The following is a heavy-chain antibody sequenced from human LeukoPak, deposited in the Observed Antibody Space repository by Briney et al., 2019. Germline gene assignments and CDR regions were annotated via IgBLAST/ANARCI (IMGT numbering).Heavy chain of an antibody. D-gene: IGHD5-18*01. CDR2: ISTYNGNT. Sequence: GASVKVSCRSSGYTFTTYGITWVRQAPGQGLEWMGWISTYNGNTNYAQKLQGRVTMTTDTSTSTAYMELRSLRSDDTAMYYCARDRMDTGTYSDYWGQGTLVTVSS. CDR1: GYTFTTYG. CDR3: ARDRMDTGTYSDY. J-gene: IGHJ4*02. V-gene: IGHV1-18*01.